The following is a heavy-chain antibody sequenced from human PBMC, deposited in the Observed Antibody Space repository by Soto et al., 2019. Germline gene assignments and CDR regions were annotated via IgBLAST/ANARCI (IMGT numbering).Heavy chain of an antibody. J-gene: IGHJ6*02. D-gene: IGHD2-2*01. V-gene: IGHV4-39*01. Sequence: PSETLSLTCTVSGGSISSSSYYWGWIRQPPGKGLEWIGSIYYSGSTYYNPSLESRVTISVDTSKNQFSLKLSSVTAADTAVYYCASLGVVVPAAQHDYYYYYGMDVWGQGTTVTVSS. CDR1: GGSISSSSYY. CDR2: IYYSGST. CDR3: ASLGVVVPAAQHDYYYYYGMDV.